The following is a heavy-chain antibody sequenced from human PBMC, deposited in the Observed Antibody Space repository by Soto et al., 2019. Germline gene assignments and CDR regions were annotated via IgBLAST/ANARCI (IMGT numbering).Heavy chain of an antibody. J-gene: IGHJ6*03. CDR3: PSDAAYCGRTGPRDYYPYM. V-gene: IGHV3-21*01. Sequence: GGSLRLSCAASGFSVSDYSMNWVRQAPGKGLEWVSSISGSSSYIYYADSLKGRVTVSRDNAEKSLYLQMNSLRAEDTAVYYYPSDAAYCGRTGPRDYYPYM. CDR2: ISGSSSYI. CDR1: GFSVSDYS. D-gene: IGHD2-21*01.